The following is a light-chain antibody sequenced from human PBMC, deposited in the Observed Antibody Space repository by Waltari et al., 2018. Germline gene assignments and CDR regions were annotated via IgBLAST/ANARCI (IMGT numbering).Light chain of an antibody. CDR3: SSYASSK. J-gene: IGLJ2*01. V-gene: IGLV2-14*01. Sequence: QSALTQPASVSGSPGQTITISCTGTSSDIGGHNYVSCYQQHPGKAPKLMIYDVVKRPSGVSNRFSGSKSGNTASLTISGLQAEDDAIYYCSSYASSKFGGGTKLTVL. CDR2: DVV. CDR1: SSDIGGHNY.